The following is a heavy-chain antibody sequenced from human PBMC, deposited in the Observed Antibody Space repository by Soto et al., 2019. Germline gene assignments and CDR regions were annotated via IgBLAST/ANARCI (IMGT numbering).Heavy chain of an antibody. Sequence: SETVSLTCTFSVVSISSGGYYCSWIRQHPWKGLEWIGYIYYSGSTYYNPSLKSRVTISVDTSKNQFSLKLSSVTAADTAVYYCARDGYHINYASSGYYNDAFHIWGQGTRVNVS. CDR3: ARDGYHINYASSGYYNDAFHI. V-gene: IGHV4-31*03. CDR1: VVSISSGGYY. J-gene: IGHJ3*02. D-gene: IGHD3-22*01. CDR2: IYYSGST.